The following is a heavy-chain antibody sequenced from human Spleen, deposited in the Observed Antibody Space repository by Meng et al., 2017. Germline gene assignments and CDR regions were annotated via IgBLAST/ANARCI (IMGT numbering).Heavy chain of an antibody. CDR1: GGSISSGDFY. D-gene: IGHD6-19*01. J-gene: IGHJ4*02. CDR3: ARGGKYSGRWYYFDY. CDR2: IYYSGTT. V-gene: IGHV4-31*01. Sequence: QVELQEAGPGLVKPSQTLSPTCTVFGGSISSGDFYWSWIRQHPGKGLEWIGYIYYSGTTYYNPSLKSLVTISVDTSKNQFSLKVNSVTAADTAVYYCARGGKYSGRWYYFDYWGQGTLVTVSS.